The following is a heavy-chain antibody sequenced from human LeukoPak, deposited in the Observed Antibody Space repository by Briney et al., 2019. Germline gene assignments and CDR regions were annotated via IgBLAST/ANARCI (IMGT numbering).Heavy chain of an antibody. V-gene: IGHV1-58*02. CDR3: AAGGDFDWFNYGMDV. D-gene: IGHD3-9*01. CDR2: IVVGSGNT. CDR1: GFTFTSSA. J-gene: IGHJ6*02. Sequence: SVKVSCKASGFTFTSSAMQWVRQARGQRLEWIGWIVVGSGNTNYAQKFQERVTITRDMSTSTAYMELSSLRSEDTAVYYCAAGGDFDWFNYGMDVWGQGTTVIVSS.